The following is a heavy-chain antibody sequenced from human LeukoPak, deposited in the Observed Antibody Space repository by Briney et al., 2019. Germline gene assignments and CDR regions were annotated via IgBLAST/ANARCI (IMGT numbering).Heavy chain of an antibody. Sequence: PSETLSLTCTVSGGSVNSNNYYWAWVRQPPGKGLEWIGSVYFTGSTQYNPSLKSRVTISLDTSKNQFSLRLSSVTAADTALYYCARTEGSFYFYYMDVWGKGTTVTVSS. V-gene: IGHV4-39*07. CDR2: VYFTGST. CDR1: GGSVNSNNYY. D-gene: IGHD1-26*01. J-gene: IGHJ6*03. CDR3: ARTEGSFYFYYMDV.